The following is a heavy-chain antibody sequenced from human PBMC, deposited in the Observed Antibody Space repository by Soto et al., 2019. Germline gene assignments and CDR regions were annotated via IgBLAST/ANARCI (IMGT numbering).Heavy chain of an antibody. D-gene: IGHD4-17*01. CDR3: AKDLTTVTTFGLMVFDY. CDR1: GFTFSSYA. Sequence: GGSLRLSCAASGFTFSSYAMSWVRQAPGKGLEWVSAISGNGGSTYYADSVKGRFTISRDNSKNTLYLQMNSLRAEDTAVYYCAKDLTTVTTFGLMVFDYWGQGTLVTVSS. CDR2: ISGNGGST. J-gene: IGHJ4*02. V-gene: IGHV3-23*01.